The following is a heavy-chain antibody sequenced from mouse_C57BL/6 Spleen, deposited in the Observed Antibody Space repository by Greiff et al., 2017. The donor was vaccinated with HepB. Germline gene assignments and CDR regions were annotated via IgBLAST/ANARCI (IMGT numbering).Heavy chain of an antibody. Sequence: EVQLQESGPGLVQPSQTVFLTCTVTGISITTGNYRWSWIRQFPGNKLEWIGYIDYSGTITYNPSLTSRTTITRDTPKNQFFLEMNSLAAEDTATGDCARDSLGYFDGWGTGTTVTVSS. D-gene: IGHD1-1*01. J-gene: IGHJ1*03. CDR1: GISITTGNYR. CDR3: ARDSLGYFDG. V-gene: IGHV3-5*01. CDR2: IDYSGTI.